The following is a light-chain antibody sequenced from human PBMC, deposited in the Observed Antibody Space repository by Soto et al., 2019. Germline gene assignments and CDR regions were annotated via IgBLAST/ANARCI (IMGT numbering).Light chain of an antibody. J-gene: IGKJ4*01. Sequence: EIVLTQSPGTLSLSPGERATLSCRASQSVSSSYLAWYQQKPGQAPRLLIYGASSRATGIPDRFSGSGSGTDFTLTINRLEPEDFAVFYCQQYGSSTLTFGGGHKVEIK. CDR3: QQYGSSTLT. V-gene: IGKV3-20*01. CDR2: GAS. CDR1: QSVSSSY.